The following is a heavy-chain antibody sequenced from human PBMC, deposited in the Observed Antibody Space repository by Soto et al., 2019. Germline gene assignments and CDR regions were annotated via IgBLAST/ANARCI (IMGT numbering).Heavy chain of an antibody. CDR1: GFSFSNYA. CDR3: AKYAGIVVVIATVSAPLDY. Sequence: GGSLRLSCVASGFSFSNYALSWVRQAPGKGLEWVSSISGTGGSTYYADSLKGRFTIARDNSKNTLYLQMNSLRAEDTAIYHCAKYAGIVVVIATVSAPLDYWGQGTLVTVSS. J-gene: IGHJ4*02. V-gene: IGHV3-23*01. CDR2: ISGTGGST. D-gene: IGHD2-15*01.